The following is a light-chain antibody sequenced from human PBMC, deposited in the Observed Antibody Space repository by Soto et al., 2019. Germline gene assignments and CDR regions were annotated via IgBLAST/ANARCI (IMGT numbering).Light chain of an antibody. V-gene: IGLV2-14*01. CDR2: DVS. J-gene: IGLJ1*01. CDR1: SSDVGGYNY. CDR3: SSYTSSSLYV. Sequence: QSVLTQPASVSGSPGQSITISCTGTSSDVGGYNYVSWYQQHPGKAPKLMIYDVSNRPSGVSNRFSGSKSGNTASLTISGLQDEDEAYYYCSSYTSSSLYVFGTGTKLTVL.